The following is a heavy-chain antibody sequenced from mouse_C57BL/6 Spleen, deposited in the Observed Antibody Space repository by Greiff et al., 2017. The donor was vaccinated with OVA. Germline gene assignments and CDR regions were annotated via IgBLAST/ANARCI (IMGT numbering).Heavy chain of an antibody. CDR2: ISDGGSYT. Sequence: EVKLVESGGGLVKPGGSLKLSCAASGFTFSSYAMSWVRQTPEKRLEWVATISDGGSYTYYPDNVKGRFTISRDNAKNNLYLQMSHLKSEDTAMYYCARGGKLRGWFAYWGQGTLVTVSA. V-gene: IGHV5-4*03. J-gene: IGHJ3*01. CDR3: ARGGKLRGWFAY. CDR1: GFTFSSYA. D-gene: IGHD1-1*01.